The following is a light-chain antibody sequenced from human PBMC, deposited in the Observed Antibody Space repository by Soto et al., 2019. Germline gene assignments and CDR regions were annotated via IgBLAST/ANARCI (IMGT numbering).Light chain of an antibody. CDR1: QSISSW. Sequence: IQLTQSPSSLSASVGYRFSITCRASQSISSWLAWYQQKPGKAPKLLIYKASSLESGVPSRFSGSGSGTEFTLTISSLQPDDFATYYCQQYNSYSRTFGQGTTGDIK. CDR2: KAS. CDR3: QQYNSYSRT. J-gene: IGKJ1*01. V-gene: IGKV1-5*03.